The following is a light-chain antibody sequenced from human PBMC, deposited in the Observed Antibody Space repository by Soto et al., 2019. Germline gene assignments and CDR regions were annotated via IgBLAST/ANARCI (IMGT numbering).Light chain of an antibody. Sequence: QSVLTQPASVSGSPGQSITISCTGTSSDIGAYNFVSWYQQHPGKAPKLMLYDVNIRPSGVSNRFSGSKSGNTASLTISGLQAEDEADYYCTLWTTSTTMIFGGWTKVTVL. CDR2: DVN. CDR1: SSDIGAYNF. V-gene: IGLV2-14*03. CDR3: TLWTTSTTMI. J-gene: IGLJ2*01.